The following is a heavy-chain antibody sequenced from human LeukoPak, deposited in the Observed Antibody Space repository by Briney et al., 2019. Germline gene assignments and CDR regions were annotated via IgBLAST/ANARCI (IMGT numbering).Heavy chain of an antibody. D-gene: IGHD3-9*01. CDR1: GFTFSSYG. V-gene: IGHV3-30*18. CDR3: AKGKRFRYFDNTKYYFDN. Sequence: GGSLRLSCAASGFTFSSYGMHWVRQAPGKGLEWVAVISYDGSKKYYADSVKGRFTISRDNSKNTLYLQMNSLRAEDTAVYHCAKGKRFRYFDNTKYYFDNWGQGTLVTVSS. J-gene: IGHJ4*02. CDR2: ISYDGSKK.